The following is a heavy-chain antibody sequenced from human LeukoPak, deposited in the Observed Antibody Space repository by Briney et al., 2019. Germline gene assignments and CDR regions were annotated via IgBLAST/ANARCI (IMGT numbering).Heavy chain of an antibody. CDR3: ARGRGLGYCSSTSCYYSNWFDP. CDR1: GGSFSGYY. Sequence: SETLSLTCAVYGGSFSGYYWSWIRQPPGKGLEWIGEINHSGSTNYNPSLKSRVTISVGTSKNQFSLKLSSVTAADTAVYYCARGRGLGYCSSTSCYYSNWFDPWGQGTLVTVSS. D-gene: IGHD2-2*01. CDR2: INHSGST. V-gene: IGHV4-34*01. J-gene: IGHJ5*02.